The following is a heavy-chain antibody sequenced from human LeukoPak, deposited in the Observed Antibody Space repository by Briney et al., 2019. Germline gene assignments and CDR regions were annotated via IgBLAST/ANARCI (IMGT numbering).Heavy chain of an antibody. CDR3: AKERGYSYSFDY. Sequence: GGSLRLSCAASGFTFGSYAMTWVRQAPGKGLEWVSDISGSGGTIYYADSVKGRFTISRDNSKNTVYLQMNSLRAEDTAVYYCAKERGYSYSFDYWGQGTLVTVSS. CDR1: GFTFGSYA. CDR2: ISGSGGTI. D-gene: IGHD5-18*01. J-gene: IGHJ4*02. V-gene: IGHV3-23*01.